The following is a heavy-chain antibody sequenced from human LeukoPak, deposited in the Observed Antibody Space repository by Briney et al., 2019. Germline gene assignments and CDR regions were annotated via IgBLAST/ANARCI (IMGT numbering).Heavy chain of an antibody. Sequence: ASVKVSCKASGYTFTGYYMHWVRQAPGQGLEWMGWINPNSGGTNYAQKFQGRVTMTRDTSISTAYMELSRLRSDDTAVYYCARIDCSSTSCYQTFGYWGQGTLVTVSS. CDR1: GYTFTGYY. CDR2: INPNSGGT. J-gene: IGHJ4*02. CDR3: ARIDCSSTSCYQTFGY. D-gene: IGHD2-2*01. V-gene: IGHV1-2*02.